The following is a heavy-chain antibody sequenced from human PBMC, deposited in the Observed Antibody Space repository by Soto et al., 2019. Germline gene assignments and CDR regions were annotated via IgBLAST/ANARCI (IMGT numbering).Heavy chain of an antibody. V-gene: IGHV4-39*02. J-gene: IGHJ4*02. D-gene: IGHD7-27*01. Sequence: SETLSLTCTASGGSISSRGYYWGWIRQPPGKGLEWIGTIYYSGSTYYNPSLKSRVTISVDTSKNQFSLKLSSVTAADTAVYYCARDRPELGVDYWGQGTLVTVSS. CDR1: GGSISSRGYY. CDR3: ARDRPELGVDY. CDR2: IYYSGST.